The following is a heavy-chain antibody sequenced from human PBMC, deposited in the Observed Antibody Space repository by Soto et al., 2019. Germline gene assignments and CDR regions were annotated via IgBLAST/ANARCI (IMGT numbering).Heavy chain of an antibody. CDR3: ARGVITFGGVIVNDYYFDY. Sequence: QVQLQESGPGLVKPSGTLSPTCAVSSGSISSSNWWSWVRQPPGKGLEWIGEIYHSGSTNYNPSLKSRVTISVDKSKNQFSLKLSSVTAADTAVYYCARGVITFGGVIVNDYYFDYWGQGTLVTVSS. D-gene: IGHD3-16*02. J-gene: IGHJ4*02. CDR1: SGSISSSNW. V-gene: IGHV4-4*02. CDR2: IYHSGST.